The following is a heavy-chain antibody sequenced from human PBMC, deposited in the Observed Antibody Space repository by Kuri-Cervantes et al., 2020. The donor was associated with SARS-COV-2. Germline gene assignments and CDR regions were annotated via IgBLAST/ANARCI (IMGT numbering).Heavy chain of an antibody. J-gene: IGHJ6*02. CDR1: GYTFSTFRVYY. Sequence: ASVKVSCKASGYTFSTFRVYYMYWVRQAPGQGLEWMGWINPNSGGTNYAQKFQGWVTMTRDTSISTAYMELSRLRSDDTAVYYCARGMARGITQNYYYAMDVWGQGTTVTVSS. D-gene: IGHD3-10*01. CDR2: INPNSGGT. V-gene: IGHV1-2*04. CDR3: ARGMARGITQNYYYAMDV.